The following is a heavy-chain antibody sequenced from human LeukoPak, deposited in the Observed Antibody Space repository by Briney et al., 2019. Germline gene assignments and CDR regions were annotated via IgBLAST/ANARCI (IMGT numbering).Heavy chain of an antibody. D-gene: IGHD6-25*01. J-gene: IGHJ6*03. V-gene: IGHV3-74*01. CDR2: INSDGSST. CDR1: GFTFSSYW. CDR3: ATAQTSYYYYMDV. Sequence: GGSLRLSCAASGFTFSSYWMHWVRQAPGKGLVWVSRINSDGSSTSYADSVKGRFTISRDNAKNTLYLQMNSLRAEDTAVYYCATAQTSYYYYMDVWGKGTTVTISS.